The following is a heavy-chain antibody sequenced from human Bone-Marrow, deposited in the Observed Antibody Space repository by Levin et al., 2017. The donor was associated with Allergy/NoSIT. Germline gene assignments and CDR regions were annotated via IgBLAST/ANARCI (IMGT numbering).Heavy chain of an antibody. D-gene: IGHD2-2*01. J-gene: IGHJ2*01. CDR2: IYDSGNT. CDR3: ARSPPSSTSCYAGCWYFDL. CDR1: GGSVSSGSYF. V-gene: IGHV4-61*01. Sequence: RSQTLSLPCTVSGGSVSSGSYFWHWIRQPPGKGLEWIGDIYDSGNTNYNPSLKSRVTISVDTSKNQFSLKLTSVTSADTAVYYCARSPPSSTSCYAGCWYFDLWGRGTLVTVSS.